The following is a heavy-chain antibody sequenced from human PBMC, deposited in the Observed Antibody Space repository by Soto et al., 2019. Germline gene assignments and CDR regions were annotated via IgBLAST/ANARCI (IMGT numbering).Heavy chain of an antibody. CDR3: ARSGQVWSRPSDY. CDR1: GFTFSSHW. D-gene: IGHD5-18*01. Sequence: EVQLVESGGGLVQPGGSLRLSCAASGFTFSSHWMTWVRQAPGKGLEWVANIKQDESEKYYVDSVKGRFTISRDNAKNSLYLQMNSLRAEDTAVYYCARSGQVWSRPSDYWGQGTLVTVSS. V-gene: IGHV3-7*01. J-gene: IGHJ4*02. CDR2: IKQDESEK.